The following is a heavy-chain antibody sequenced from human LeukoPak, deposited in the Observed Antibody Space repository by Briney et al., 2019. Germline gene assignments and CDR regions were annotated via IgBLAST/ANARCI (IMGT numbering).Heavy chain of an antibody. CDR3: ARVGYYDGSGYLDY. V-gene: IGHV1-2*06. Sequence: ASVKVSCKASGYTFTGFYIHWVRQAPGQGLEWMGRINPNSGDTNYAQKFLARVTMTRDTSISTAFMELTRLRSDDTAVYYCARVGYYDGSGYLDYWGQGTRVPVSS. D-gene: IGHD3-22*01. CDR1: GYTFTGFY. CDR2: INPNSGDT. J-gene: IGHJ4*02.